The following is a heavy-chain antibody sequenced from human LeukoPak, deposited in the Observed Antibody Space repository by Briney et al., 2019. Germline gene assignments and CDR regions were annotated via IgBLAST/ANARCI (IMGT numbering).Heavy chain of an antibody. V-gene: IGHV4-39*07. Sequence: SETLSLTCTVSGGSISSSSYYWSWIRQPPGKGLEWIGEINHSGSTNYNPSLKSRVTISVDTSKNQFSLKLSSVTAADTAVYYCARIRGVVLGYYYYYGMDVWGQGTTVTVSS. CDR2: INHSGST. D-gene: IGHD3-10*01. J-gene: IGHJ6*02. CDR3: ARIRGVVLGYYYYYGMDV. CDR1: GGSISSSSYY.